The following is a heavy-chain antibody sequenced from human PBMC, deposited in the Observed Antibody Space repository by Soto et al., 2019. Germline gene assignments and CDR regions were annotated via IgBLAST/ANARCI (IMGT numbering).Heavy chain of an antibody. V-gene: IGHV5-51*01. CDR3: ARQQGYCRSTTCQVSDY. CDR1: GYNFASYW. D-gene: IGHD2-2*01. Sequence: GALKISCKGSGYNFASYWIGWVRQMPGKGLEWMGIIYPGDSDTRYSPSFQGQVTISADKSISTAYLQWSSLEASDTAMYYCARQQGYCRSTTCQVSDYWGQGTLVTVSS. J-gene: IGHJ4*02. CDR2: IYPGDSDT.